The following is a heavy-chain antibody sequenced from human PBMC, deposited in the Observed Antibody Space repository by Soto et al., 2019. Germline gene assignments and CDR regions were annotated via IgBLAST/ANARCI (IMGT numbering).Heavy chain of an antibody. CDR3: ARGGWFSSSPKNWFDP. J-gene: IGHJ5*02. CDR2: IIPILGIA. Sequence: ASVKVSCKASGGTFSSYTISWVRQAPGQGLEWMGRIIPILGIANYAQKFQGRVTITADKSTSTAYMELSSLRSEDTAVYYCARGGWFSSSPKNWFDPWGQGTLVTVSS. D-gene: IGHD6-6*01. V-gene: IGHV1-69*02. CDR1: GGTFSSYT.